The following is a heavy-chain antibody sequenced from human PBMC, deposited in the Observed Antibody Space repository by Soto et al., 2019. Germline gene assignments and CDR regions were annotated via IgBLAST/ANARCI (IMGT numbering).Heavy chain of an antibody. J-gene: IGHJ4*02. V-gene: IGHV6-1*01. CDR1: GNSVSSHTAA. D-gene: IGHD6-19*01. CDR3: ARGVAGSGFDL. CDR2: TDYRSNYGD. Sequence: SHTLSLACALSGNSVSSHTAAWNWIRSSPARGLELLGRTDYRSNYGDDYAESVKIRITINPGASKYHFLMPLNSVTAHATSMNYCARGVAGSGFDLWGQGTLVTVSS.